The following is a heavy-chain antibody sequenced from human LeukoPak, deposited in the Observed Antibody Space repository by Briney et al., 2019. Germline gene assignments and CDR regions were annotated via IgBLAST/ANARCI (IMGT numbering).Heavy chain of an antibody. J-gene: IGHJ3*02. D-gene: IGHD2-15*01. CDR1: GGSISSGGYS. Sequence: SETLSPTCAVSGGSISSGGYSWSWIRQPPGKGLEWIGYIYHSGSTYYNPSLKSRVTISVDRSKNQFSLKLSSVTAADTAVYYCARDLGGAFDIWGQGTMVTVSS. CDR2: IYHSGST. V-gene: IGHV4-30-2*01. CDR3: ARDLGGAFDI.